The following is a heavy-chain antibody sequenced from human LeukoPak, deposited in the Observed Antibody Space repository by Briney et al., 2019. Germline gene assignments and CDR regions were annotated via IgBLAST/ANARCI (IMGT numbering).Heavy chain of an antibody. D-gene: IGHD2-15*01. CDR2: IRSKAYGGTT. V-gene: IGHV3-49*05. Sequence: KAGGSLRLSCTASGFTFGDYAMSWFRQATGKGLEWVGFIRSKAYGGTTEYAASVKGRFTISRDDSKSIAYLQMNSLKTEDTAVYHCTRGTPPGLPYYYGMDVWGQGTTVTVSS. CDR3: TRGTPPGLPYYYGMDV. CDR1: GFTFGDYA. J-gene: IGHJ6*02.